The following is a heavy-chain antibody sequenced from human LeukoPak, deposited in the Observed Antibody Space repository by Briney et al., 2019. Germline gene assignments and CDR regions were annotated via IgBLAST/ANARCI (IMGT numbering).Heavy chain of an antibody. CDR2: IRQDGGEE. D-gene: IGHD2-2*01. CDR3: ARHREGTTQVGLFNY. J-gene: IGHJ4*02. V-gene: IGHV3-7*01. Sequence: GGSLRLSCAASGFTFTTYWMGWVRQAPGKGVEWVADIRQDGGEEYYVESVKGGLTISRDNDENKLYMQINRVGAEDTAVYYCARHREGTTQVGLFNYWGQGTLVTVSS. CDR1: GFTFTTYW.